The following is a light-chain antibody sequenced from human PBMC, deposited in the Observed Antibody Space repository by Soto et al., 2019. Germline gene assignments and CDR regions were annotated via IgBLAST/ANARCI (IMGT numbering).Light chain of an antibody. CDR2: RNN. CDR3: QSYDSSLSGVV. CDR1: NSNIGSKY. J-gene: IGLJ2*01. V-gene: IGLV1-47*01. Sequence: QSVLTQPPSVSGTPGQRVTISCSGSNSNIGSKYVYWYQQLPGTAPKLLIYRNNERPSGVPDRFSGSKSGTSASLAITGLQAEDEADYYCQSYDSSLSGVVFGGGTKLTVL.